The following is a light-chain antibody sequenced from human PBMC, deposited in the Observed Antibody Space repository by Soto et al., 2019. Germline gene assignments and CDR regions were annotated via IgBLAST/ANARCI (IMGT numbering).Light chain of an antibody. CDR2: AAS. CDR1: QGISNY. CDR3: QKYNSAPRT. J-gene: IGKJ1*01. Sequence: DIQMTQSPSSLSASVGDRVTITCRATQGISNYLAWYQQKPGKVPKLLIYAASTLQSAVPSRFSGSGSGTDFTLTISSLQPEDVATYYCQKYNSAPRTFGQGAKVVIK. V-gene: IGKV1-27*01.